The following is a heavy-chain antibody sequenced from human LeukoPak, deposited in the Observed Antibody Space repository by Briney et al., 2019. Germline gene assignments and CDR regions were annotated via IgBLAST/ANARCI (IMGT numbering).Heavy chain of an antibody. CDR2: ISSSSSYI. Sequence: SGVSLRLSCAASGFTFSSYSMNWVRQAPGKGLEWVSSISSSSSYIYYADSVKGRFTISRDNAKNSLYLQMNSLRAEDTAVYYCASRSIAAARVSDYWGQGTLVTVSS. D-gene: IGHD6-13*01. CDR1: GFTFSSYS. CDR3: ASRSIAAARVSDY. J-gene: IGHJ4*02. V-gene: IGHV3-21*01.